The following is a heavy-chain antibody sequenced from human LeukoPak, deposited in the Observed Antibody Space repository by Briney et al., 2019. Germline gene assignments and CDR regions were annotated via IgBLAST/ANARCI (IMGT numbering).Heavy chain of an antibody. CDR3: STDPRLLIY. Sequence: GGSLRLSCAVTGFTFSNYAMTWIRQTPGKGLESLAYISGSGHDIYYTDSVKGRFTISGDNAKDSLYLQMNGLRPEDTALYYCSTDPRLLIYWGHGTLVTVSS. CDR1: GFTFSNYA. J-gene: IGHJ4*01. V-gene: IGHV3-11*01. D-gene: IGHD2-8*01. CDR2: ISGSGHDI.